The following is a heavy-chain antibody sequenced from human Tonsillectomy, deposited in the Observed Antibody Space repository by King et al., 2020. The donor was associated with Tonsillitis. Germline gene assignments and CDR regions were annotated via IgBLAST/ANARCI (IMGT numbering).Heavy chain of an antibody. D-gene: IGHD5-18*01. J-gene: IGHJ4*02. CDR1: GGSFSGSNW. V-gene: IGHV4-4*02. Sequence: VQLQESVPGLVKPSGTLSLTCDVSGGSFSGSNWWRWVRQPPGKGLEWIGEIYHSGSTNYNPSLKSRVTISVDKSKNQFSLKLRSVTAADTAVYYCAGADLYSYVYEIGYWGQGTLVTVSS. CDR2: IYHSGST. CDR3: AGADLYSYVYEIGY.